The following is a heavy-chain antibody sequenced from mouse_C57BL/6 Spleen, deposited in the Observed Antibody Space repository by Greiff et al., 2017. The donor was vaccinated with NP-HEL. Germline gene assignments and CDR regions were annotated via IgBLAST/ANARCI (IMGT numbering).Heavy chain of an antibody. D-gene: IGHD3-3*01. CDR3: ARYMGGRGYFDY. Sequence: EVKLEESGGGLVQPGGSLSLSCAASGFTFTDYYMSWVRQPPGKALEWLGFIRNKANGYTTEYSASVKGRFTISRDNSQSILYLQMNALRAEDSATYYCARYMGGRGYFDYWGQGTTLTVSS. J-gene: IGHJ2*01. CDR1: GFTFTDYY. V-gene: IGHV7-3*01. CDR2: IRNKANGYTT.